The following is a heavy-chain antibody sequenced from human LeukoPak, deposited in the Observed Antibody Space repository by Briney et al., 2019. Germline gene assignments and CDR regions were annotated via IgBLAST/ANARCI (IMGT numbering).Heavy chain of an antibody. CDR1: GDSINTDY. CDR3: ASGYDFWSGYHLFDY. J-gene: IGHJ4*02. CDR2: IYHSGST. V-gene: IGHV4-38-2*02. D-gene: IGHD3-3*01. Sequence: PSETLSLTCIVSGDSINTDYWGWIRQPPGKGLEWIGSIYHSGSTYYNPSLKSRVTISVDTSKNQFSLKLSSVTAADTAVYYCASGYDFWSGYHLFDYWGQGTLVTVSS.